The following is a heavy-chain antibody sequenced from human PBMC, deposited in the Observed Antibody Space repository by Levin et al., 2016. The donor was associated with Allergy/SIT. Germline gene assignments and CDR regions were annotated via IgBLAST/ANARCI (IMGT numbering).Heavy chain of an antibody. CDR1: GFTFSSYG. CDR2: ISYDGSNK. Sequence: GESLKISCAASGFTFSSYGMHWVRQAPGKGLEWVAVISYDGSNKYYADSVKGRFTISRDNSKNTLYLQMNSLRAEDTAVYYCAKSAVAGIFDYWGQGTLVTVSS. CDR3: AKSAVAGIFDY. V-gene: IGHV3-30*18. J-gene: IGHJ4*02. D-gene: IGHD6-19*01.